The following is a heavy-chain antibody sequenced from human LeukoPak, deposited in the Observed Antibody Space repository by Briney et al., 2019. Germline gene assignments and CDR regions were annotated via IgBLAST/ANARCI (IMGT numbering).Heavy chain of an antibody. Sequence: SETLSLTCTVSGGSISSGGYYWSWIRQHPGKGLEWIGYIYYSGSTYYNPSLKSRVTISVDTSKNQFSLKLSSVTAADTAVYYCASLLEPPTVSYNWFDPWGQGTLVTVSS. CDR2: IYYSGST. J-gene: IGHJ5*02. CDR3: ASLLEPPTVSYNWFDP. CDR1: GGSISSGGYY. V-gene: IGHV4-39*01. D-gene: IGHD4-17*01.